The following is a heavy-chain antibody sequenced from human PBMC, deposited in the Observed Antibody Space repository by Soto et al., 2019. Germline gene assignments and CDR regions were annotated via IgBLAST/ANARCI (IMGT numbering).Heavy chain of an antibody. J-gene: IGHJ6*03. CDR2: ISAYNGNT. D-gene: IGHD3-3*01. CDR1: GDTFTSYC. Sequence: GASVKVSCKASGDTFTSYCISWVRQAPGQGLEWMGWISAYNGNTNYAQKLQGRVTMTADTSTNTAYMELSSLRSEDTAVYYCATYRRTGRITIFGVVQTDYYYYYMYVWGKGTTVTVSS. CDR3: ATYRRTGRITIFGVVQTDYYYYYMYV. V-gene: IGHV1-18*01.